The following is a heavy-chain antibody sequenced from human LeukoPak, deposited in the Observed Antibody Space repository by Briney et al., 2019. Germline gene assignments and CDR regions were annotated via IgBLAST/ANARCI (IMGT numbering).Heavy chain of an antibody. CDR2: ISSSSSYI. V-gene: IGHV3-21*01. CDR1: GFTFSDYT. J-gene: IGHJ4*02. Sequence: KPGGSLRLSCAASGFTFSDYTMNWVRQAPGKGLEWVSSISSSSSYIYYADSVKGRFTISRDNAKNSLYLQMNSLRAEDTAVYYCARDLRNYYDSSGSAFDYWGQGTLVTVSS. D-gene: IGHD3-22*01. CDR3: ARDLRNYYDSSGSAFDY.